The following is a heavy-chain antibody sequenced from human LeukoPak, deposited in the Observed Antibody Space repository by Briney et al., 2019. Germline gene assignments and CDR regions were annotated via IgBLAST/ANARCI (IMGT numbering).Heavy chain of an antibody. CDR3: ARSGYSGYDYGL. D-gene: IGHD5-12*01. CDR2: IYHSEST. Sequence: PSETLSLTCAVSGGSISSGGYSWSWIRQPPGKGLEWIVYIYHSESTYYNPSLKSRVTISEDRSKNQFSLKLSSVTAADTAVYYCARSGYSGYDYGLWGQGTLVTVSS. V-gene: IGHV4-30-2*01. J-gene: IGHJ4*02. CDR1: GGSISSGGYS.